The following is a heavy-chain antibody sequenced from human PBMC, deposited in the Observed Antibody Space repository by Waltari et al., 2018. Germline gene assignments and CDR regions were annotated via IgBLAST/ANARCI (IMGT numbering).Heavy chain of an antibody. CDR1: GFTFSSYS. CDR3: ARRSPELIGMDV. CDR2: ISSSSSTI. J-gene: IGHJ6*02. D-gene: IGHD1-7*01. Sequence: EVQLVESGGGLVQPGGSLRLSCAASGFTFSSYSMNWFRQAPGKGLEWVSYISSSSSTIYYADSVKGRFTISRDNAKNSLYLQMNSLRAEDTAVYYCARRSPELIGMDVWGQGTTVTVSS. V-gene: IGHV3-48*01.